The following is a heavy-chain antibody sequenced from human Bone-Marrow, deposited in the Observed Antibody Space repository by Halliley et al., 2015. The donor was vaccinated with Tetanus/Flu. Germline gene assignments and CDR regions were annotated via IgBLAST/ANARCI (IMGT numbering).Heavy chain of an antibody. V-gene: IGHV3-33*05. J-gene: IGHJ6*02. Sequence: WVAMISYDGSKKKYVESGKGRFAVSRDNSRRTLFLQMNSLRVEDTAVDYWASGLNYYYGMDVWGQGTTVTVSS. CDR3: ASGLNYYYGMDV. D-gene: IGHD6-19*01. CDR2: ISYDGSKK.